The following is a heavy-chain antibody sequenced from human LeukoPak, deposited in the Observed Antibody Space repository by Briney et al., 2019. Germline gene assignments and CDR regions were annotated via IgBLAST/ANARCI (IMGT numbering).Heavy chain of an antibody. CDR1: GFTFSNYA. D-gene: IGHD1-14*01. Sequence: GSLRLSCAASGFTFSNYAMNWIRQPPGKGLEWIGNIYYSGSTYYNPSLKSRVSISVDTSKNQFSLKLTSVTAADTAVYYCARAPEYGLYYFDYWGQGTLVTVSS. CDR3: ARAPEYGLYYFDY. V-gene: IGHV4-38-2*01. J-gene: IGHJ4*02. CDR2: IYYSGST.